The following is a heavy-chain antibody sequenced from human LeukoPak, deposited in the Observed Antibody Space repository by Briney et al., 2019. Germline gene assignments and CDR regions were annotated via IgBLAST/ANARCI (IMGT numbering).Heavy chain of an antibody. Sequence: SETLSLTCTVSGGSISSYYWSWIRQPAGKGLEWIGRIYTSGNTNYNPSLKSRVTISVDTSKNQFSLKLSSVTAADTAVYYCARSGCSSTSCYQADYWGQGTLVTVSS. CDR3: ARSGCSSTSCYQADY. CDR1: GGSISSYY. CDR2: IYTSGNT. V-gene: IGHV4-4*07. J-gene: IGHJ4*02. D-gene: IGHD2-2*01.